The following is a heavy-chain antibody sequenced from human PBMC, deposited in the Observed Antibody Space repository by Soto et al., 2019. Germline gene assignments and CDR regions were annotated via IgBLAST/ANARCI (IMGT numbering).Heavy chain of an antibody. Sequence: PSETLSLTCAVYGGSFSGYYWTWIRQPPGTGLEWIGEINHSGSTNYNPSLKSLVTISVDTSKNQFSLKLTSVTAADTAVYYCARDKITGLFDYWGQGTLVTVSS. D-gene: IGHD2-8*02. J-gene: IGHJ4*02. CDR2: INHSGST. V-gene: IGHV4-34*01. CDR1: GGSFSGYY. CDR3: ARDKITGLFDY.